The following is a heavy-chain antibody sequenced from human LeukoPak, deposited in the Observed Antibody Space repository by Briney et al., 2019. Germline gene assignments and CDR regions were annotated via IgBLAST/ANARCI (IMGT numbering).Heavy chain of an antibody. J-gene: IGHJ4*02. CDR2: IYSGGST. CDR3: ASGIWSGYYIDY. CDR1: GLTISSNY. D-gene: IGHD3-3*01. Sequence: PEGSLRLSCAASGLTISSNYMRWVSQAPGKGLEWVSVIYSGGSTYYADSVKGRFTISRDNSKNTLYLQMNSLRAEDTAVYYCASGIWSGYYIDYWGQGTLVTVSS. V-gene: IGHV3-53*01.